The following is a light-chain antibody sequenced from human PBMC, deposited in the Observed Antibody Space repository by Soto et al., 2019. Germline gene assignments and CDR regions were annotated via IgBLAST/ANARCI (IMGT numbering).Light chain of an antibody. CDR1: QGISSY. Sequence: DIQLTQSPSFLSASVGDRVTITCRASQGISSYLAWYQQKPGKAPKLLIYAASTLQSGVPSRFSGSGSGTEFTLTISSLQPEYFATYYCQQLNSYPRTCCQGTRLEIK. J-gene: IGKJ5*01. CDR2: AAS. V-gene: IGKV1-9*01. CDR3: QQLNSYPRT.